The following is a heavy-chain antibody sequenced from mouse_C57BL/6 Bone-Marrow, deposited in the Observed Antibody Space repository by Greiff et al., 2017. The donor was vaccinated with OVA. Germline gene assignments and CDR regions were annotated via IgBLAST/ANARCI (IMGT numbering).Heavy chain of an antibody. J-gene: IGHJ4*01. V-gene: IGHV5-9-1*02. CDR3: TRAFLWYPYYAMDY. CDR1: GFTFSSYA. D-gene: IGHD2-1*01. CDR2: ISSGGDYI. Sequence: EVQGVESGEGLVKPGGSLKLSCAASGFTFSSYAMSWVRQTPEKRLEWVAYISSGGDYIYYADTVKGRFTISRDNARNTLYLQMSSLKSEDTAMYYCTRAFLWYPYYAMDYWGQGTSVTVSS.